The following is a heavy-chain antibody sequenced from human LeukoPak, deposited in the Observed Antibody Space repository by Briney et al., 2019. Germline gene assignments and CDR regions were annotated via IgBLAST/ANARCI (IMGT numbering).Heavy chain of an antibody. CDR3: ARGRYSSGWYASIPPHY. D-gene: IGHD6-19*01. Sequence: PGGSLRLSCAASGFTFNTCAMHWVRQAPGKGLEWVAVISSDGSNKYYEDSVKGRFTISRETSRNMLYLQMNSLRPEDTAIYYSARGRYSSGWYASIPPHYWGQGTLVTVSS. CDR2: ISSDGSNK. J-gene: IGHJ4*02. CDR1: GFTFNTCA. V-gene: IGHV3-30-3*01.